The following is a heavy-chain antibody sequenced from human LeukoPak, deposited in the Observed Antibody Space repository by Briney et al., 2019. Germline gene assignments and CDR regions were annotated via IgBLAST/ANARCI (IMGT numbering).Heavy chain of an antibody. Sequence: GSLRLSCEASGFTFSDFYMSWIRQPPGKGLEWIGSIFYSGSSYYNQSLHSRVIISVDTSKNQFSMKVRSVTAADTAVYYCAREGNRGFDYWGQGTLVTVSS. D-gene: IGHD3-10*01. CDR3: AREGNRGFDY. J-gene: IGHJ4*02. CDR1: GFTFSDFY. CDR2: IFYSGSS. V-gene: IGHV4-38-2*02.